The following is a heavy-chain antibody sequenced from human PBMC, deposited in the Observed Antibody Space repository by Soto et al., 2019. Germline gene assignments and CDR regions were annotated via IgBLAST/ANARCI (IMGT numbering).Heavy chain of an antibody. Sequence: QVQLVQSGAEVKKPGASVKVSCKASGYTFTSYDINWVRQATGQGLEWMGWMNPNSGNTGYAQKFQGRDTMPRNTSISTAYMELSSLRSEDTAVYYCARVSSLRIAAADYWGQGTLVTVSS. D-gene: IGHD6-13*01. V-gene: IGHV1-8*01. CDR2: MNPNSGNT. J-gene: IGHJ4*02. CDR3: ARVSSLRIAAADY. CDR1: GYTFTSYD.